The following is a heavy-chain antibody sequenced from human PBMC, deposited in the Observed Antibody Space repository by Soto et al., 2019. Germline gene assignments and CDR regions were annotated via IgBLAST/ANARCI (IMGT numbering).Heavy chain of an antibody. CDR2: IIPIFGTA. D-gene: IGHD5-18*01. CDR3: ARDPEYGGTRAMVDY. CDR1: GGTFSSYA. J-gene: IGHJ4*02. Sequence: QVQPVQSGAEVKKPGSSVKVSCKASGGTFSSYAISWVRQAPGQGLEWMGGIIPIFGTANYAQKFQGRVTITADESTSTAYMELSSLRSEDTAVYYCARDPEYGGTRAMVDYWGQGTLVTVSS. V-gene: IGHV1-69*01.